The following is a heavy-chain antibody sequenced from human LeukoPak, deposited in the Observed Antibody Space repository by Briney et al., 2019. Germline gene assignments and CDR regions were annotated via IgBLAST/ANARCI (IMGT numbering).Heavy chain of an antibody. V-gene: IGHV1-46*01. CDR1: GYTFTSYY. CDR3: AREVPYCSGGSCYWFDP. Sequence: EASVKVSCKASGYTFTSYYMHWVRQAPGQGLEWMGIINPSGGSTSYAQKFQGRVTMTRGMSTSTVYMELSSLRSEDTAVYYCAREVPYCSGGSCYWFDPWGQGTLVTASS. CDR2: INPSGGST. J-gene: IGHJ5*02. D-gene: IGHD2-15*01.